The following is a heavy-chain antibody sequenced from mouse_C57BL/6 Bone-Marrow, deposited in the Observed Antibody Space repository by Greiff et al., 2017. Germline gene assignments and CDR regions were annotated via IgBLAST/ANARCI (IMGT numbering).Heavy chain of an antibody. CDR2: ISNLAYSI. CDR1: GFTFSDYG. CDR3: ARHGAGGNYVDYYAMDY. V-gene: IGHV5-15*01. J-gene: IGHJ4*01. D-gene: IGHD2-1*01. Sequence: EVQVVESGGGLVQPGGSLKLSCAASGFTFSDYGMAWVRQAPRKGPEWVAFISNLAYSIYYADTVTGRFTISRENAKNTLYLEMSSLRSEDTAMYYCARHGAGGNYVDYYAMDYWGQGTSVTVSS.